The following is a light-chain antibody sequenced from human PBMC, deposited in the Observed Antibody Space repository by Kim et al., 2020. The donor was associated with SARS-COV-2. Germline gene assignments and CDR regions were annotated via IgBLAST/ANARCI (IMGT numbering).Light chain of an antibody. Sequence: LSRGERATLSCRASQSVSRYLAWYQQKTSQAPRLLIYDASNRATGIPARFSGSGSGTDFTLTISSLEPEDFAVYYCQQRSNWPLYAFGQGTKLEI. V-gene: IGKV3-11*01. CDR3: QQRSNWPLYA. CDR2: DAS. J-gene: IGKJ2*01. CDR1: QSVSRY.